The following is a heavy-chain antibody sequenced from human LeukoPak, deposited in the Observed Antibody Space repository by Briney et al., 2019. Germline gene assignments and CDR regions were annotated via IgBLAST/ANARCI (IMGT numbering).Heavy chain of an antibody. CDR1: GGTFSSYA. V-gene: IGHV1-69*05. CDR2: IIPIFGTA. D-gene: IGHD1-7*01. Sequence: SVKVSXKASGGTFSSYAISWVRQAPGQGLEWMGRIIPIFGTANYAQKFQGRVTITTDESTSTAYMELSSLRSEDTAVYYCARDSISADPNYNWFDPWGQGTLVTVSS. CDR3: ARDSISADPNYNWFDP. J-gene: IGHJ5*02.